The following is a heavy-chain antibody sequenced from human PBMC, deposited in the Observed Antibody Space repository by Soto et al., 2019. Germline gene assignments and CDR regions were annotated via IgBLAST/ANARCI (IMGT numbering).Heavy chain of an antibody. J-gene: IGHJ3*02. CDR1: GGTFSSYA. CDR2: IITIFGTA. Sequence: QVQLVQSGAEVKKPGSSVKVSCKASGGTFSSYAISWVRQAPGQGLEWMGGIITIFGTANYAQKLQGRVTITADESTSTAYMELSSLRSEDTAVYYFARVDVVVVAATMEAFDIWGQGTMVTVSS. V-gene: IGHV1-69*01. CDR3: ARVDVVVVAATMEAFDI. D-gene: IGHD2-15*01.